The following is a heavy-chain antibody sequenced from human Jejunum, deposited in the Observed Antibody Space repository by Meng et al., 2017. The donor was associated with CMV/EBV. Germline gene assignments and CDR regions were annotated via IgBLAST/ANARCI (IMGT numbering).Heavy chain of an antibody. CDR2: IRYDGDNK. Sequence: QMQLVESGGGVVQPGGSLRLSCAASGFTFSDYGMHWIRQAPGKGLGWVAFIRYDGDNKYYADSVKGRFTISRDNFNNMLYLQMNSLRTEDTAVYYRTKDPVLLWGQGTLITVSS. V-gene: IGHV3-30*02. CDR1: GFTFSDYG. D-gene: IGHD3-10*01. J-gene: IGHJ4*02. CDR3: TKDPVLL.